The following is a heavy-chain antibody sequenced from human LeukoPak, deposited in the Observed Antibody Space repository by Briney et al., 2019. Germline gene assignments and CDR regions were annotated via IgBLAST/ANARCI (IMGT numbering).Heavy chain of an antibody. V-gene: IGHV3-23*01. D-gene: IGHD2-21*01. CDR1: GFTFSSYG. Sequence: GGSLRLSCAASGFTFSSYGMSWVRQAPGKGLEWVSGINSSGGSTYYADSVKGRFSISRDNSKNTLYLQMDSLRAEDTAVYYCAKIARGCWYFDLWGRGTLVTVSS. CDR3: AKIARGCWYFDL. CDR2: INSSGGST. J-gene: IGHJ2*01.